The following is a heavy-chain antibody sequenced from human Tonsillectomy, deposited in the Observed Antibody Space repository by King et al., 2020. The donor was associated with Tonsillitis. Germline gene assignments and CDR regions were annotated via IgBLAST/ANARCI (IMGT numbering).Heavy chain of an antibody. J-gene: IGHJ4*02. CDR1: GFTFSSYA. CDR2: ISGSGGST. D-gene: IGHD6-19*01. V-gene: IGHV3-23*01. CDR3: AKVAGQWLVRGGYFDY. Sequence: VQLLESGGGLVQPGGSLRLSCAASGFTFSSYAMSWVRQAPGKGLEWVSAISGSGGSTYYADSVKGRFTISRDNSKNTLYLQMNSLRAEDTAVYYCAKVAGQWLVRGGYFDYWGQGTLVTVSS.